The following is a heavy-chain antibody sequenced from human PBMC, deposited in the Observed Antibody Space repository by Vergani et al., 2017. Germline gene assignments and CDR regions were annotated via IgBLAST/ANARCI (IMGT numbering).Heavy chain of an antibody. Sequence: QVQLVQSGAEVKKPGSSVKVSCKASGCTFSSYAISWVRQAPGQGLEWMGVIIPIFDTANYAQKFQGRVTITADESTSTAYMEMSSLRSEDTAVYYCARGPVGTGYCSSTSCYTNYYYMDVWGKGTTVTVSS. J-gene: IGHJ6*03. D-gene: IGHD2-2*02. CDR1: GCTFSSYA. V-gene: IGHV1-69*01. CDR3: ARGPVGTGYCSSTSCYTNYYYMDV. CDR2: IIPIFDTA.